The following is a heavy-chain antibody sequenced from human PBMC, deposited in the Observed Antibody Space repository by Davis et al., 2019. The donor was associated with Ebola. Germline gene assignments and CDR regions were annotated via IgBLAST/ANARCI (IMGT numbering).Heavy chain of an antibody. J-gene: IGHJ6*02. Sequence: AASVKVSCKASGYTFTSYYMHWVRQAPGQGLEWMGIINPSGGSTSYAQKFQGRVTMTRDTSTSTVYMELSSLRSEDTAVYYCARSLVWVQGVRRRYYGMDVWGQGTTVTVSS. D-gene: IGHD3-10*01. V-gene: IGHV1-46*01. CDR1: GYTFTSYY. CDR2: INPSGGST. CDR3: ARSLVWVQGVRRRYYGMDV.